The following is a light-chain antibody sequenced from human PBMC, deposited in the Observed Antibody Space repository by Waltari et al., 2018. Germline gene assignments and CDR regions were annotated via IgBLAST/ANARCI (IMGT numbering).Light chain of an antibody. Sequence: SSELTQDPAVSVALGQTVRITCQGDSLRTYCVSWFHQKPGQAPALGIYGKNNRPSGIPDRFSASSSGSTASLTIIGAQAEDEADYYCHSRDSSGDVVIGGGTKLTVV. V-gene: IGLV3-19*01. CDR2: GKN. CDR1: SLRTYC. J-gene: IGLJ2*01. CDR3: HSRDSSGDVV.